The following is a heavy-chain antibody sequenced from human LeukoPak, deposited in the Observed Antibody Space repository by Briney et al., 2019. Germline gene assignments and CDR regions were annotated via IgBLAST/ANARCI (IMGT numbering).Heavy chain of an antibody. CDR2: ISYDGSNK. CDR3: AKVDLYLWAFDI. V-gene: IGHV3-30*04. D-gene: IGHD2-21*01. J-gene: IGHJ3*02. CDR1: GFTFSSYA. Sequence: GGSLRLSCAASGFTFSSYAMHWVRQAPGKGLEWVAVISYDGSNKYYADSVKGRFTISRDNSKNTLYLQMNSLRAEDTAVYYCAKVDLYLWAFDIWGQGTMVTVSS.